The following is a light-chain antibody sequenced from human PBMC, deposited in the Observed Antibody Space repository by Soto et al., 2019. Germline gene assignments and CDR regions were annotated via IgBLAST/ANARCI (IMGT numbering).Light chain of an antibody. CDR1: QSVSSN. CDR2: GAS. J-gene: IGKJ1*01. V-gene: IGKV3-15*01. Sequence: IVMPQSPATLSVSPGERATLSCRPSQSVSSNLAWYQQKPGQAPRLLIYGASTRATGIPARFSGSGSGTEFTLTISSLQSEDFAVYYCQQYNNLPPWTFGQGSMV. CDR3: QQYNNLPPWT.